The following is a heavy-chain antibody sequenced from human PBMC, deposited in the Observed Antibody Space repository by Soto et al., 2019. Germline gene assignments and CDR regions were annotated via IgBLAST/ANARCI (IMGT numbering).Heavy chain of an antibody. CDR3: ARGRLVPAVNFDY. CDR1: GDSISSGGFS. D-gene: IGHD2-2*01. J-gene: IGHJ4*02. CDR2: IYHGGTS. Sequence: SETLSLTCAVSGDSISSGGFSWSWIRQPPGKGLEWIGYIYHGGTSFYNPSLKSRVTISVDGSKNQFSLKVKSVTAADTAVYYCARGRLVPAVNFDYWGLGTLVNVPQ. V-gene: IGHV4-30-2*01.